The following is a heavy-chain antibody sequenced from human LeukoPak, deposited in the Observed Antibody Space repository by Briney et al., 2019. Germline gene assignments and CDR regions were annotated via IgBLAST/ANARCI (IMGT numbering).Heavy chain of an antibody. D-gene: IGHD3-10*01. V-gene: IGHV4-59*01. CDR2: IYYSGST. CDR1: GGSISSYY. CDR3: VRGPYGSGISNWFDP. Sequence: SETLPLTCTVSGGSISSYYWSWIRQPPGKGLEWIGYIYYSGSTNYNPSLKSRVTISVDTSKNQFSLKLNSVTAADTAVYYCVRGPYGSGISNWFDPWGQGTLVIVSS. J-gene: IGHJ5*02.